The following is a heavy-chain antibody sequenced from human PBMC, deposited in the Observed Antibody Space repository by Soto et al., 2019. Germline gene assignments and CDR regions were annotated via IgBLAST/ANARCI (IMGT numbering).Heavy chain of an antibody. CDR3: ARGGDIVVPTEA. J-gene: IGHJ5*02. CDR1: GGSISSGGYY. CDR2: IYYSGST. V-gene: IGHV4-31*03. D-gene: IGHD2-15*01. Sequence: QVQLQESGPGLVKPSQTLSLTCTVSGGSISSGGYYWSWIRQHPGKGLEWIGYIYYSGSTYYNPSLKSRVTITVDTSKNQFSLKLSSVTAADTAVYYCARGGDIVVPTEAWGQGTLVTVSS.